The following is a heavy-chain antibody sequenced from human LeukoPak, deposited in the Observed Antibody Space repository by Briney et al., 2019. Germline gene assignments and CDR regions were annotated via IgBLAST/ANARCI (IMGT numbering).Heavy chain of an antibody. J-gene: IGHJ4*02. CDR3: ASDFDWLSPEPSFDY. D-gene: IGHD3-9*01. Sequence: SQTLSLTCTLSGGSISSSRYYWGWIRQPPGKGLEWFASIYYSESTYYNPSLKSRVTISVDTSKNQSSLKPSSVTAADTAVYYCASDFDWLSPEPSFDYWGQGTLVTVSS. CDR2: IYYSEST. CDR1: GGSISSSRYY. V-gene: IGHV4-39*01.